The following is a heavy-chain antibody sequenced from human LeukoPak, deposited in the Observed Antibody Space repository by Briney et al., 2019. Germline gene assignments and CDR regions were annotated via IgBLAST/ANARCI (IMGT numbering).Heavy chain of an antibody. V-gene: IGHV1-69*13. J-gene: IGHJ3*02. CDR2: IIPIFGTA. CDR3: ARDPSNRGYSYGPDDAFDI. D-gene: IGHD5-18*01. Sequence: GASVKVSCKASGGTFSSYAISWVRQAPGQGLEWMGGIIPIFGTANYAQKFQGRVTITADESTSTAYMELSSLRSEDTAVYYCARDPSNRGYSYGPDDAFDIWGQGTMVTVSS. CDR1: GGTFSSYA.